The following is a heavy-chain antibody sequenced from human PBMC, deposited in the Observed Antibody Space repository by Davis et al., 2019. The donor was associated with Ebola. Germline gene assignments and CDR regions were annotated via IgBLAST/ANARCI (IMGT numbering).Heavy chain of an antibody. D-gene: IGHD2-2*01. J-gene: IGHJ4*02. Sequence: PGGSLRLSCAVYGGSFSGYYWSWIRQPPGKGLEWIGEINQSGSTNYNPSLKSRVTISIDTSKNQFSLKLRSVTAADTAVYYCARGRNRYCSSSSCYAVDYWGQGTLVTVSS. CDR1: GGSFSGYY. CDR2: INQSGST. CDR3: ARGRNRYCSSSSCYAVDY. V-gene: IGHV4-34*01.